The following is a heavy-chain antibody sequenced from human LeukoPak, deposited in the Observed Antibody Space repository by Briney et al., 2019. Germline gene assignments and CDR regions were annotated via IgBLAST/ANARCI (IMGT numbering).Heavy chain of an antibody. V-gene: IGHV1-18*04. J-gene: IGHJ3*02. D-gene: IGHD3-22*01. CDR3: ASLKNYYDSSGYLVTDAFDI. CDR1: GYTFTGYY. CDR2: ISASNGNT. Sequence: VASVKVSCKASGYTFTGYYMHWVRPAPGQGLEWMGWISASNGNTNYAPKLQGRVTMTTDTSTSIAYMELRSLRSDDTAVYYCASLKNYYDSSGYLVTDAFDIWGQGTMVTVSS.